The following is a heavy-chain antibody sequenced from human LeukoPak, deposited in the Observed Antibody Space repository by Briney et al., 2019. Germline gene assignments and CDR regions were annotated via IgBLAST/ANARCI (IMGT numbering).Heavy chain of an antibody. V-gene: IGHV1-2*02. CDR2: INPNSGGT. D-gene: IGHD3-3*01. CDR3: ARIQSPEYYDFWSGYYMSPVDY. J-gene: IGHJ4*02. CDR1: GYTFTCYY. Sequence: GASVKVSCKASGYTFTCYYMHWVRQAPGQGLEWMGWINPNSGGTNYAQKFQGRVTMTRDTSISTAYMELSRLRSDDTAVYYCARIQSPEYYDFWSGYYMSPVDYWGQGTLVTVSS.